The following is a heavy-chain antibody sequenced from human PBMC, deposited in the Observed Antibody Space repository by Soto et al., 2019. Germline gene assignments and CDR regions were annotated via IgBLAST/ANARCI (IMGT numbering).Heavy chain of an antibody. CDR1: GGTFGRNT. CDR3: VRDLNWALDY. V-gene: IGHV1-69*01. Sequence: QVHLVQSAAEVKKPGSSVRVSCTTSGGTFGRNTIAWVRQAPEQGLEWMGHIVPIYGKLSYAQKFQGRVTITADESTTTAYMELHSLTSDDTGVYFCVRDLNWALDYWGQGTLVIGS. J-gene: IGHJ4*02. CDR2: IVPIYGKL. D-gene: IGHD7-27*01.